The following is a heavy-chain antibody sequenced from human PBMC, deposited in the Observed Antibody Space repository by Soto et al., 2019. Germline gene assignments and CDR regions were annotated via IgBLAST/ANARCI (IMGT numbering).Heavy chain of an antibody. CDR2: MNPDSGHA. Sequence: PVPRQGLEWMGWMNPDSGHAAYAQKFQGRVTLTTSTSTSTVYMEMRSLGSEDTAVYYCARRADGSGGICCYGLDFRGQGSPVTGSS. D-gene: IGHD2-2*01. CDR3: ARRADGSGGICCYGLDF. V-gene: IGHV1-8*01. J-gene: IGHJ4*02.